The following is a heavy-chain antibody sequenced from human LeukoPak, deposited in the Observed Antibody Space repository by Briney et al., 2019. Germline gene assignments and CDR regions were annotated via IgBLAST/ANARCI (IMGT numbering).Heavy chain of an antibody. Sequence: ASVKVSCKVSGYTLTELSMFGVRQAPGKGLEWMGSFDPEDGKTVYAQKFQGRVTMPEDTSTDTAYMELSSLRSEDTAVYYCATGYLVTAGLMDVWGQGTTVTVSS. CDR2: FDPEDGKT. CDR3: ATGYLVTAGLMDV. CDR1: GYTLTELS. V-gene: IGHV1-24*01. J-gene: IGHJ6*02. D-gene: IGHD6-13*01.